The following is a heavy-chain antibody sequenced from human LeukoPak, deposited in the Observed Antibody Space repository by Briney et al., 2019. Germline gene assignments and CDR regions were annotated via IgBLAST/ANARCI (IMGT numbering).Heavy chain of an antibody. D-gene: IGHD3-22*01. J-gene: IGHJ4*02. Sequence: PGGSLRLSCAASGFTFSSYGMHWVRQAPGKGLEWVAVIWYDGSNKYYADSVKGRFTISRDNSKNTLYLQMNSLRAEDTAVYYCARESDYYDSSAPMGYWGQGTLVTVSS. CDR3: ARESDYYDSSAPMGY. CDR1: GFTFSSYG. CDR2: IWYDGSNK. V-gene: IGHV3-33*01.